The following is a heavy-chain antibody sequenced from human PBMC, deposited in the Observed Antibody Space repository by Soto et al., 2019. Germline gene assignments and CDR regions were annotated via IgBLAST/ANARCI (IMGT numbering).Heavy chain of an antibody. CDR2: ISAYNGNT. CDR3: ARDLKDIVVVPADNYYYYMDV. V-gene: IGHV1-18*01. D-gene: IGHD2-2*01. Sequence: ASVKVSCKASGYTFTSYGISWVRQAPGQGLEWMGWISAYNGNTNYAQKLQGRVTMTTDTSTSTAYKELRSLRSDDTAVYYCARDLKDIVVVPADNYYYYMDVWGKGTTVTVSS. J-gene: IGHJ6*03. CDR1: GYTFTSYG.